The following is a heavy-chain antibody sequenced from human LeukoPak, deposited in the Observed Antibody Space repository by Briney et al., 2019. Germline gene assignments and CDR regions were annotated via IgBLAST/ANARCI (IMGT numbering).Heavy chain of an antibody. CDR2: ITSGGTYI. CDR3: ARDPYSGNYGNYYYYYMDV. J-gene: IGHJ6*03. V-gene: IGHV3-21*01. CDR1: GFTFNNYN. D-gene: IGHD1-26*01. Sequence: GGSLRLSCATSGFTFNNYNMNWVRQAPGRALEWVSSITSGGTYIFYADSVKGRFTISRDNAKNSLYLQMNSLGPEDTAVYYCARDPYSGNYGNYYYYYMDVWGKGTTVTISS.